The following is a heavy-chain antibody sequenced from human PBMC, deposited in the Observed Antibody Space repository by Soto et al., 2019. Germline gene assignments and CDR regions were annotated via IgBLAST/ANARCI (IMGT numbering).Heavy chain of an antibody. J-gene: IGHJ4*02. CDR2: LKGDGSMT. Sequence: EVQLVESGGGVVQPGESLRLSCTASGFTFSTYWMHWVRQAPGKGLVWLSRLKGDGSMTDYADSVKGRFTISRDNAENTLYLHKNGLRAEDKDIYYCARGGLYAYSTDNWGQGTLVTVSS. V-gene: IGHV3-74*01. CDR1: GFTFSTYW. CDR3: ARGGLYAYSTDN. D-gene: IGHD3-16*01.